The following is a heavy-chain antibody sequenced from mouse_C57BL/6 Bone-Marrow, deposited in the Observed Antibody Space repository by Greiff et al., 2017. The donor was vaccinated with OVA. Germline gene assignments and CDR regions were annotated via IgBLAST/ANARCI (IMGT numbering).Heavy chain of an antibody. CDR2: INPYNGGT. V-gene: IGHV1-19*01. CDR3: ARYNWDVGYFDY. Sequence: VQLVESGPVLVKPGASVKMSCKASGYTFTDYYMNWVKQSHGKSLEWIGVINPYNGGTSYNQKFKGKATLTVDKSSSTAYMELNSLTSEDSAVYYCARYNWDVGYFDYWGQGTTLTVSS. D-gene: IGHD4-1*02. J-gene: IGHJ2*01. CDR1: GYTFTDYY.